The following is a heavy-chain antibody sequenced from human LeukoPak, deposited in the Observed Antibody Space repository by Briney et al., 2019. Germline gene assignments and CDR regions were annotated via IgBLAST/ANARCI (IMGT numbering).Heavy chain of an antibody. Sequence: GGSLRLSCAASGFIFSNYAMHWVRQAPGKGLEWVAFIRYDGSNKYYADSVKGRFTISRDNSKNTLYLQMNSLRAEDTAVYYCAKDLGAQVVVDAYFDYWGQGTLVTVSS. CDR1: GFIFSNYA. CDR2: IRYDGSNK. J-gene: IGHJ4*02. D-gene: IGHD2-15*01. V-gene: IGHV3-30*02. CDR3: AKDLGAQVVVDAYFDY.